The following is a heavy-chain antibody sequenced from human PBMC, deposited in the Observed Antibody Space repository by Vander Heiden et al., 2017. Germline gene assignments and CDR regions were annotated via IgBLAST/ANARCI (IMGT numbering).Heavy chain of an antibody. D-gene: IGHD3-22*01. J-gene: IGHJ4*02. Sequence: QVQLVQSGAEVQKPGASVKVSCKASGYTFTGYYMHWVRQAPGQGREWRGWINPNSGGTNYAQKFQGRVTMTRDTSISTAYMELSRLRSDDTAVYYCARDYYDSSGYYGYWGQGTLVTVSS. V-gene: IGHV1-2*02. CDR3: ARDYYDSSGYYGY. CDR2: INPNSGGT. CDR1: GYTFTGYY.